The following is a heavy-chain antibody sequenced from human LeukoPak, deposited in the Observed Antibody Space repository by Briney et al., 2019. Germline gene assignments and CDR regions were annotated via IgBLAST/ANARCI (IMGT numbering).Heavy chain of an antibody. CDR2: ISYDGSNK. J-gene: IGHJ3*02. CDR1: GFTFSSYA. CDR3: AREGHTTGYSSGLYASDAFDI. V-gene: IGHV3-30*04. Sequence: GGSLRLSCAASGFTFSSYAMHWVRQAPGKGLEWVAVISYDGSNKYYADSVKGRFTISRDNSKNTLYLQMNSLRAEDTAVYYCAREGHTTGYSSGLYASDAFDIWGQGTMVTVSS. D-gene: IGHD6-19*01.